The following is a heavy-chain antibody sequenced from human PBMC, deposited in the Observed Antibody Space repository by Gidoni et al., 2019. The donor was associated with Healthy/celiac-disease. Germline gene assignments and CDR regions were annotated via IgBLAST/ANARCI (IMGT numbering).Heavy chain of an antibody. CDR2: IYYSGST. Sequence: QLQLQESGPGLVKPSETLPLTCTVSGGSISSSSYYWGWIRQPPGQGLEWIGRIYYSGSTYYDPSLKSRVTISVDTSKIQFSLKLSSVTAADTAVYYCARGGFGELFVISASRYFDYWGQGTLVTVSS. V-gene: IGHV4-39*07. CDR1: GGSISSSSYY. D-gene: IGHD3-10*01. J-gene: IGHJ4*02. CDR3: ARGGFGELFVISASRYFDY.